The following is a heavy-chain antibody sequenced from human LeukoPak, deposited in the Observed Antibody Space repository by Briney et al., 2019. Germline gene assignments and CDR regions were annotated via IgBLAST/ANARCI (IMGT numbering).Heavy chain of an antibody. CDR3: AKDQGYYAFWGGFHY. CDR2: IWYDGSTK. CDR1: GFTFSSHG. Sequence: GGSLRLSCAASGFTFSSHGMHWVRQAPGKGLEWVAVIWYDGSTKFYADSVKGRYTISRDNSKNTLYLQMNSLRVEDTAIYYCAKDQGYYAFWGGFHYWGQGTLVTVSS. D-gene: IGHD3-3*01. J-gene: IGHJ4*02. V-gene: IGHV3-30*02.